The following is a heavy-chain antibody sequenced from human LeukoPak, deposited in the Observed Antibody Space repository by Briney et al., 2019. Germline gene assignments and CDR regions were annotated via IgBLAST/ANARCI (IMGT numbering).Heavy chain of an antibody. V-gene: IGHV4-30-4*08. J-gene: IGHJ6*03. CDR3: ARASVTYYYYYYMDV. Sequence: SQTLSLTCSVSGDSISSRDYYWSWIRQPPGKGLEWIGYIYYSGSTSYNPSLKSRVTISVDTSKNQFSLKLSSVTAADTAVYYCARASVTYYYYYYMDVWGKGTTVTVSS. CDR1: GDSISSRDYY. CDR2: IYYSGST. D-gene: IGHD4-11*01.